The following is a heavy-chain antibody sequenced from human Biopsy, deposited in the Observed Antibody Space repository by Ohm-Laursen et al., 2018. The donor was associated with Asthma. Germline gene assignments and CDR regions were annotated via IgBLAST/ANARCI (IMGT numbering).Heavy chain of an antibody. CDR2: INTNTGNP. D-gene: IGHD3-16*01. V-gene: IGHV7-4-1*02. CDR1: GYTVTRYA. J-gene: IGHJ4*02. Sequence: ATVKISCKASGYTVTRYAINWVRQAPGQGLEWMGWINTNTGNPTYAQGFTGRSVFSLDTSVNTAHLQISSLKAEDTAVYFCARMISYYDEMRDPFFDYWGQGTLVTVSS. CDR3: ARMISYYDEMRDPFFDY.